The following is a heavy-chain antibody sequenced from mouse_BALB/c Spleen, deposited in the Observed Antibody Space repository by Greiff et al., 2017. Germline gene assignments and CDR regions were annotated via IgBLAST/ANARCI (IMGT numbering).Heavy chain of an antibody. CDR1: GFSLTSYG. V-gene: IGHV2-9*02. J-gene: IGHJ2*01. Sequence: VKVVESGPGLVAPSQSLSITCTVSGFSLTSYGVHWVRQPPGKGLEWLGVIWAGGSTNYNSALMSRLSISKDNSKSQVFLKMNSLQTDDTAMYYCARGEATAYYFDYWGQGTTLTVSS. CDR2: IWAGGST. CDR3: ARGEATAYYFDY. D-gene: IGHD1-2*01.